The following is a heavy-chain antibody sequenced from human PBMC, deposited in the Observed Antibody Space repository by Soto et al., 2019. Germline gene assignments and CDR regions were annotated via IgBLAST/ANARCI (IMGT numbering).Heavy chain of an antibody. J-gene: IGHJ5*02. D-gene: IGHD3-3*01. CDR1: GGTFSSYA. CDR2: IIPIFGTA. Sequence: QVQLVQSGAEVKKPGSSVKVSCKASGGTFSSYAISWVRQAPGQGLEWMGGIIPIFGTANYAQKFQGRVTITADKSTSTAYMELSSLRSEDTAVYYCAREDYDFLSGYSHNWFDPWGQGTLVTVSS. V-gene: IGHV1-69*06. CDR3: AREDYDFLSGYSHNWFDP.